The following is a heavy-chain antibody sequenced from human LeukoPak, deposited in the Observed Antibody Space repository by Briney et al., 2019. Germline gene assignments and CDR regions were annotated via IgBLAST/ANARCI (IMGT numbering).Heavy chain of an antibody. D-gene: IGHD3-10*01. CDR1: GFTFSSYA. V-gene: IGHV3-23*01. J-gene: IGHJ5*02. CDR2: ISGSGGST. CDR3: AKVLSSGSYGFDP. Sequence: GGSLRLSCAASGFTFSSYATSWVRQAPGKGLERVSAISGSGGSTYYADSVKGRFTISRDNSKNTLYLQMNSLRAEDTAVYYCAKVLSSGSYGFDPWGQGTLVTVSS.